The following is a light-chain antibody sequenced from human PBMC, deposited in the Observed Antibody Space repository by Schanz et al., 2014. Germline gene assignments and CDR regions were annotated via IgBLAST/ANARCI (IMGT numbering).Light chain of an antibody. V-gene: IGKV3-11*01. J-gene: IGKJ3*01. CDR1: QSVRSSD. CDR3: QQRSTWPRA. Sequence: EFVLTQSPATLSLSPGERATLSCRASQSVRSSDLAWYQQKPGQAPRLLIYDASNRATGIPARFSGSGSGTDFTLTISSLEPEDFAVYYCQQRSTWPRAFGPGTKVDI. CDR2: DAS.